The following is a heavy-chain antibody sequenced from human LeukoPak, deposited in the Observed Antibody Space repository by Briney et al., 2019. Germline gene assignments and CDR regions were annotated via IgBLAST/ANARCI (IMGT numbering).Heavy chain of an antibody. CDR3: ARAPGIAAAGTHFDF. J-gene: IGHJ4*02. CDR1: GGSFSGYY. D-gene: IGHD6-13*01. V-gene: IGHV4-59*01. Sequence: SETLSLTCAVYGGSFSGYYWSWTRQPPGKGLEWIGYIYYSGSAKYNPSLKSRVTISVDTSKNQFSLKLSSVTAGDTAVYYCARAPGIAAAGTHFDFWGQGTLVTVSS. CDR2: IYYSGSA.